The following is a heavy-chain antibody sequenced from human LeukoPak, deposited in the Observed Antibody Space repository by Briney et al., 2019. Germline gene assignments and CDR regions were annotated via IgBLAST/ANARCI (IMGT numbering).Heavy chain of an antibody. Sequence: ASVKVSCKASGGTFSSYAISWVRQAPGQGLEWMGRITPILGIANYAQKFQGRVTITADKSTSTAYMELSSLRSEDTAVYYCARADDYGGLGFDYWGQGTLVTVSS. CDR3: ARADDYGGLGFDY. CDR1: GGTFSSYA. V-gene: IGHV1-69*04. CDR2: ITPILGIA. D-gene: IGHD4-17*01. J-gene: IGHJ4*02.